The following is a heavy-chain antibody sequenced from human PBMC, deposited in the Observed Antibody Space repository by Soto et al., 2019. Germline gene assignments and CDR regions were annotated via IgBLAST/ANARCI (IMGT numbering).Heavy chain of an antibody. CDR1: GYTFTRYY. J-gene: IGHJ5*02. Sequence: ASMKVSCKASGYTFTRYYMHWVRQAPGPGLEWMGIINPSGGSTSYAQKFQGRVTMTRDTSTSTVYMELSSLRSEDTAVYYCARDREYYYDSSGYSPTYNWFDPWGQGTLVTVSS. CDR2: INPSGGST. D-gene: IGHD3-22*01. CDR3: ARDREYYYDSSGYSPTYNWFDP. V-gene: IGHV1-46*03.